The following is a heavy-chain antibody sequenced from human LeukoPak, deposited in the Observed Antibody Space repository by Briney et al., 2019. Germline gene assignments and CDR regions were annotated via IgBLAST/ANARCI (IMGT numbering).Heavy chain of an antibody. CDR1: GFIFSSYS. CDR3: AKAASSSWPSYYYGMDV. J-gene: IGHJ6*02. CDR2: ITGSGGNT. D-gene: IGHD6-13*01. Sequence: GGSLRLSCAASGFIFSSYSMSWVRQAPGKGLEWVSVITGSGGNTYYADSAKGRFTISKDNSKNTVYLQMSSLRVDDTAVYYCAKAASSSWPSYYYGMDVWGQGTTVTVSS. V-gene: IGHV3-23*01.